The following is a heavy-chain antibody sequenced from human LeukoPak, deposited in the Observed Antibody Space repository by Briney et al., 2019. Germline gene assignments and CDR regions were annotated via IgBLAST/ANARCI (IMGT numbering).Heavy chain of an antibody. D-gene: IGHD6-6*01. CDR3: ARVGYSSSFWYYFDY. Sequence: GASVKVSCKASGGTFSSYAISWVRQAPGQGLEWMGGIIPIFGTANYAQKFQGRVTITADESTSTAYMELSSLRSEDTAVYYCARVGYSSSFWYYFDYWGQGTLVTVSS. CDR1: GGTFSSYA. V-gene: IGHV1-69*13. J-gene: IGHJ4*02. CDR2: IIPIFGTA.